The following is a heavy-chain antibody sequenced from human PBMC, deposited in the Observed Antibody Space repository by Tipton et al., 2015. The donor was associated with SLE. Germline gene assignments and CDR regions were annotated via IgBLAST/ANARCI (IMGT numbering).Heavy chain of an antibody. Sequence: TLSLTCTGSGGSISSYYWSWIRQPPGKGLEWIGYIYYSGSTNYNPSLKSRVTISVDTSKNQFSLKLSSVTAADTAVYYCARQGQQLVRPYYYGMDVWGQGTTVTVSS. J-gene: IGHJ6*02. CDR3: ARQGQQLVRPYYYGMDV. D-gene: IGHD6-13*01. V-gene: IGHV4-59*08. CDR2: IYYSGST. CDR1: GGSISSYY.